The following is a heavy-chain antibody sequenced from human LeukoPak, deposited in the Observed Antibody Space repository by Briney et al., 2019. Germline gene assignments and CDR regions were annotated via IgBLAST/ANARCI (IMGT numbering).Heavy chain of an antibody. CDR1: GFTFSSYS. J-gene: IGHJ4*02. V-gene: IGHV3-48*01. CDR3: ARDPGAIFGVVTFDY. D-gene: IGHD3-3*01. Sequence: GGSLRLSCAASGFTFSSYSMNWVRQAPGKGLEWVSYISSSSSTIYYADSVKGRFTISRDNAKNSLYLQMNSLRAEDTAVYYCARDPGAIFGVVTFDYWGQGTLVTVSS. CDR2: ISSSSSTI.